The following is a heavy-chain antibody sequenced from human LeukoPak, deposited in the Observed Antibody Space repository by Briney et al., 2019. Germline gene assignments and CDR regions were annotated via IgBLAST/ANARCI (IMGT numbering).Heavy chain of an antibody. CDR1: GGSISSYY. D-gene: IGHD3-22*01. CDR2: ISTSGNT. CDR3: AREYYYDSSGRWLDY. J-gene: IGHJ4*02. V-gene: IGHV4-4*07. Sequence: SETLSLTCTVSGGSISSYYWSWIRQPPGKGLEWIGRISTSGNTNYNPSLKSRVSMSVDTSKNQFSLKLSSVTAADTAVYYCAREYYYDSSGRWLDYWGQGTLVTVSS.